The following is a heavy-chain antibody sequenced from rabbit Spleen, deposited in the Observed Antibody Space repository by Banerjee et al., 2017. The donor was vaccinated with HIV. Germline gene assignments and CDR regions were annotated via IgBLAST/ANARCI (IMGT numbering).Heavy chain of an antibody. J-gene: IGHJ6*01. CDR1: GFSFSSAT. Sequence: QEQLEESGGGLVQPEGSLTLTCKASGFSFSSATIGWVRQAPGKGLEWIGYIDPVFGITYYANWVNGRFSISRENAQNTVFLQMTSLTAADTATYFCARDGTGGSYFALWGQGTLVTVS. V-gene: IGHV1S47*01. D-gene: IGHD8-1*01. CDR3: ARDGTGGSYFAL. CDR2: IDPVFGIT.